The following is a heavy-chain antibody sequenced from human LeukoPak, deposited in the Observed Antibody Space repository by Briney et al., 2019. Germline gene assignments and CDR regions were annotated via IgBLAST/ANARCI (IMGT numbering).Heavy chain of an antibody. CDR2: IYTSGST. Sequence: SETLSLTCTVSGGSISSGSYYWSWIRQPAGKGREWIGRIYTSGSTNYNPSLKSRVTISVDTSKNQFSLKLSSVTAADTAVYYCASHEYSSGWYFDCWGPGTLVTVSS. CDR1: GGSISSGSYY. J-gene: IGHJ4*02. V-gene: IGHV4-61*02. CDR3: ASHEYSSGWYFDC. D-gene: IGHD6-25*01.